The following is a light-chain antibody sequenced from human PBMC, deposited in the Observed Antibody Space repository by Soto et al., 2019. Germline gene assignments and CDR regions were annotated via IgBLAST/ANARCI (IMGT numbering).Light chain of an antibody. V-gene: IGKV1-39*01. CDR3: QQYNNWPPWT. CDR2: AAS. Sequence: DIQMTQSPSSLSASVGDRVTITCRASQTISSYLNWYQQKPGKAPKLLIYAASSLQSGVPSRFSGSGSGTDFTLTISCLQPEDFATYYCQQYNNWPPWTFGQGTKVEIK. CDR1: QTISSY. J-gene: IGKJ1*01.